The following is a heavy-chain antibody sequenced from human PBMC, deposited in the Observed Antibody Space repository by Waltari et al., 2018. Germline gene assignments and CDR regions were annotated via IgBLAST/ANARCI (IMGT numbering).Heavy chain of an antibody. V-gene: IGHV1-2*02. CDR1: GYTFTGYY. J-gene: IGHJ5*02. CDR2: TNPNSGGT. CDR3: ARVLYCSGGSCYWAFDP. Sequence: QVQLVQSGAEVKKPGASVKVSCKASGYTFTGYYMHWVRQAPGQGLEWMVWTNPNSGGTNDAQKFQGRVTMTRDTSISTAYMELSRLRSDDTAVYYCARVLYCSGGSCYWAFDPWGQGTLVTVSS. D-gene: IGHD2-15*01.